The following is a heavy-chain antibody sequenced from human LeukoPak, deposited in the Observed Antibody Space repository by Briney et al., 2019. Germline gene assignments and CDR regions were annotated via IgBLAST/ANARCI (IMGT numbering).Heavy chain of an antibody. D-gene: IGHD6-19*01. CDR2: ISSSSSYI. J-gene: IGHJ3*02. CDR1: GFTFSIYS. Sequence: GGSLRLSCAASGFTFSIYSMNWVRQAPGKGLEWVSSISSSSSYIYYADSVKGRFTISRDNAKNSLYLQMNSLRAEDTAVYYCARSRGSGWGKYAFDIWGQGTMVTVSS. V-gene: IGHV3-21*01. CDR3: ARSRGSGWGKYAFDI.